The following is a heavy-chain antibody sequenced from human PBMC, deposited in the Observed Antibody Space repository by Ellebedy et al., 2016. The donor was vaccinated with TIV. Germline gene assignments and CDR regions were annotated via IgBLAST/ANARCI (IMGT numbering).Heavy chain of an antibody. V-gene: IGHV3-30*03. CDR2: ISSDGSNK. J-gene: IGHJ4*02. CDR3: ARGGNSGSSDY. CDR1: GFTFRSHG. D-gene: IGHD3-10*01. Sequence: GESLKISXVASGFTFRSHGIYWVRQAPGKGLEWVAVISSDGSNKYYADSVKGRFTISRDNSKNTLYLQMNSLRTDDMAVYYCARGGNSGSSDYWGQGTLVTVSS.